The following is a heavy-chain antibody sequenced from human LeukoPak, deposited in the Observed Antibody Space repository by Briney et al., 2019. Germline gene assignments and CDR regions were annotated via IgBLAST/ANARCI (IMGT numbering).Heavy chain of an antibody. CDR1: GGSFSGYY. J-gene: IGHJ4*02. Sequence: SETLSLTCAVYGGSFSGYYWSWIRQPPGKGLEWIGEINHSGSTNYNPSLKSRVTIPVDTSKNQFSLKLSSVTAADTAVYYCARVSMSSGSTVTTRRDYYFDYWGQGTLVTVSS. V-gene: IGHV4-34*01. CDR2: INHSGST. D-gene: IGHD4-17*01. CDR3: ARVSMSSGSTVTTRRDYYFDY.